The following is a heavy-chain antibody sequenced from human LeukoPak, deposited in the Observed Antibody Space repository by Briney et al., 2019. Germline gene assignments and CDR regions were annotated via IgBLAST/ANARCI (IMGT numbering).Heavy chain of an antibody. CDR3: ARLTVVRGWYYYYGMDV. V-gene: IGHV6-1*01. CDR2: TYYRSKWYN. CDR1: GDSVSSNSAA. J-gene: IGHJ6*02. D-gene: IGHD3-10*01. Sequence: SQTLSLTCAISGDSVSSNSAAWNWIRQSPSRGPEWLGRTYYRSKWYNDYAVSVKSRITINPDASKNRFSLQLNSVTPEDTAVYYCARLTVVRGWYYYYGMDVWGQGTTVTVSS.